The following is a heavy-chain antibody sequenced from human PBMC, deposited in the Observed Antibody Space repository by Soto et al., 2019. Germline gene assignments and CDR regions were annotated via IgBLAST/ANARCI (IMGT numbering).Heavy chain of an antibody. J-gene: IGHJ5*02. CDR3: ARENCISTSCSGGWFDP. V-gene: IGHV1-46*01. D-gene: IGHD2-2*01. Sequence: ASVKVSCKASGYTFTSYYMHWVRQAPGQGLEWMGIINPSGGSTSYAQKFQGRVTMTRDTSTSTVYMELSSLRSEDTAVYYCARENCISTSCSGGWFDPWGQGTLVTVSS. CDR1: GYTFTSYY. CDR2: INPSGGST.